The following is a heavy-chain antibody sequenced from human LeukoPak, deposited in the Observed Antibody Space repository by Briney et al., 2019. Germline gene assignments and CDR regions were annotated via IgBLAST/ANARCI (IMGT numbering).Heavy chain of an antibody. Sequence: SETLSLTCAVYGVSFSGYYWRWIRQPPRKGLEWIGEINHSGSTNYNPSLKSRVTISVDTSKNQFSLKLTSVTAADTAVYYCAREGIVVLPAAPLDVWGKGTTVTVSS. D-gene: IGHD2-2*01. V-gene: IGHV4-34*01. CDR3: AREGIVVLPAAPLDV. CDR2: INHSGST. CDR1: GVSFSGYY. J-gene: IGHJ6*04.